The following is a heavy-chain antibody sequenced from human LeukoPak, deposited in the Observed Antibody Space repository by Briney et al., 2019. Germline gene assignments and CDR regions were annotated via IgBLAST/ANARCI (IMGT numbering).Heavy chain of an antibody. V-gene: IGHV4-34*01. J-gene: IGHJ6*02. CDR1: GGSFSGYY. CDR3: ARVTWVYCSGGSCYSPYYYGMDV. CDR2: INHSGST. Sequence: SETLSLTCAAYGGSFSGYYWSWIRQPPGKGLEWIGEINHSGSTNYNPSLKSRVTISVDTSKNQFSLKLSSVTAADTAVYYFARVTWVYCSGGSCYSPYYYGMDVWGQGTTVTVSS. D-gene: IGHD2-15*01.